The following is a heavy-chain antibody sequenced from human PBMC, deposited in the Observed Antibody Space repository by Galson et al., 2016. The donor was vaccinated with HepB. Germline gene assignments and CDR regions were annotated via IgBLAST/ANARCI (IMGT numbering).Heavy chain of an antibody. J-gene: IGHJ4*02. CDR1: GYRFPTYG. V-gene: IGHV1-18*04. CDR2: ISANSGNT. D-gene: IGHD4-11*01. CDR3: ARDVQFRFDY. Sequence: SCKASGYRFPTYGISWVRQAPGQGPEWLGWISANSGNTIYAQKFQDRVTMTRDTSASTVYMDLRSLRSDDTAVYYCARDVQFRFDYWGQGTLVTVSS.